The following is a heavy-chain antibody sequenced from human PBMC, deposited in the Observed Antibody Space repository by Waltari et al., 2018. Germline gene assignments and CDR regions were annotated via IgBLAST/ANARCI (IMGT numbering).Heavy chain of an antibody. V-gene: IGHV4-61*02. CDR3: ARLAVTGNWFDP. CDR1: GGSISSGSYY. J-gene: IGHJ5*02. CDR2: IYTSGST. D-gene: IGHD5-18*01. Sequence: QVQLQESGPGLVKPSQTLSLTCTVSGGSISSGSYYWSWIRQPAGKGLEWIGRIYTSGSTNYNPSLNSRVTISVDTSKNQFSLKLSSVTAADTAVYYCARLAVTGNWFDPWGQGTLVTVSS.